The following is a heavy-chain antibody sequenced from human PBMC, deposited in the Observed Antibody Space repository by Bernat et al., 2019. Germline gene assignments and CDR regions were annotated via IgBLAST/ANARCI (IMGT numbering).Heavy chain of an antibody. J-gene: IGHJ3*02. Sequence: QPQLQESGPGLVKPSETLSLTCTVSGGSISSSSYYWGWIRQPPGKGLEWIGSIYYSGSTYYNPSLKSRVTISVDTSKNQFSLKLSSVTAADTAVYYCARRPITDAFDIWGQGTMVTVSS. CDR1: GGSISSSSYY. CDR3: ARRPITDAFDI. V-gene: IGHV4-39*01. D-gene: IGHD1-14*01. CDR2: IYYSGST.